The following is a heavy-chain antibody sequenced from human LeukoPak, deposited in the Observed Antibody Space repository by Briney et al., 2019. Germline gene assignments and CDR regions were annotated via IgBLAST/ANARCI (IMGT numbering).Heavy chain of an antibody. CDR2: INPSGGST. D-gene: IGHD2-2*01. J-gene: IGHJ6*02. Sequence: ALVTVSCKASGYTFINYYIHWVRQAPGQGLEWMGIINPSGGSTSYAQKFQGRVTMTRDTSTSTVYMELSSLRSEDTAVYYCATEVVPAATYYYYAMDGWGQGTTVTVSS. CDR3: ATEVVPAATYYYYAMDG. V-gene: IGHV1-46*01. CDR1: GYTFINYY.